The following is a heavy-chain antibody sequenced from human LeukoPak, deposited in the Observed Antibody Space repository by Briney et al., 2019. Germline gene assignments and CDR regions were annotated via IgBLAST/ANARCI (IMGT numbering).Heavy chain of an antibody. CDR3: AKDPPHSSGPNSPCFEF. Sequence: ASVKVSCKASGYTFTTYGISWVRQAPGQGLGWMGWISPYNDNTEYAQKFQGRVTMTTDTSTSTVYMELRSLRSDDTAMYYCAKDPPHSSGPNSPCFEFWGQGTLVTVSS. D-gene: IGHD6-19*01. CDR1: GYTFTTYG. CDR2: ISPYNDNT. V-gene: IGHV1-18*01. J-gene: IGHJ4*02.